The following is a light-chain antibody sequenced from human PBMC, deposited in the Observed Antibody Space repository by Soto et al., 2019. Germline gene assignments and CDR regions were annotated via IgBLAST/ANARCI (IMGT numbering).Light chain of an antibody. CDR2: DAS. J-gene: IGKJ4*01. CDR3: QQRSNSPPT. CDR1: QSISSY. V-gene: IGKV3-11*01. Sequence: IVLTQSPSTLSLSAGERATLSCRASQSISSYLAWYQQKPGQAPRLLIYDASKRATGIPARFSGSGSGTDFTLTISSLEPEDFEVYYCQQRSNSPPTFGGGTKVDIK.